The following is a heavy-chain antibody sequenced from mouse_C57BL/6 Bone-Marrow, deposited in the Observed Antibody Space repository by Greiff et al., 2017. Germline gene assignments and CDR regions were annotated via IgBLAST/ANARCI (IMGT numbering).Heavy chain of an antibody. CDR3: AREDYYGSNYFDY. CDR1: GYAFSSSW. CDR2: IYPGDGDT. Sequence: VQLKESGPELVKPGASVKISCKASGYAFSSSWMNWVKQRPGKGLEWIGRIYPGDGDTNYNGKFKGKATLTADKSSSTAYMQLSSLTSEDSAVYFCAREDYYGSNYFDYWGQGTTLTVSS. J-gene: IGHJ2*01. V-gene: IGHV1-82*01. D-gene: IGHD1-1*01.